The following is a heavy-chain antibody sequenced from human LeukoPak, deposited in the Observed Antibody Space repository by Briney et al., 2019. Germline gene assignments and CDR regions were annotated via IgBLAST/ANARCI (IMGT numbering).Heavy chain of an antibody. CDR3: ARQDCTSTYCYSTY. V-gene: IGHV5-51*01. CDR2: IYPGDSDT. J-gene: IGHJ4*02. CDR1: GYSFSTYW. Sequence: GESLKISCKGSGYSFSTYWIGWVRQMPGKGPEWMGIIYPGDSDTRYSPSFQGQVTISADTSVNSAYLQWASLKASDTATYYCARQDCTSTYCYSTYWGRGTLVTVSS. D-gene: IGHD2-2*02.